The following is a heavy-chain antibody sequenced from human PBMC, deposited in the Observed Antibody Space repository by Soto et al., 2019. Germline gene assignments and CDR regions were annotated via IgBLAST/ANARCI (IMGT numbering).Heavy chain of an antibody. CDR2: ISISSTFI. D-gene: IGHD1-26*01. CDR1: GFSFGAYI. J-gene: IGHJ4*02. CDR3: PKDQRRSPSVDS. V-gene: IGHV3-21*01. Sequence: GGSLRLSCAASGFSFGAYIMNWVRQAPGKGLEWVSSISISSTFIYYADSVKGRFTISRDDANNSLYLQMNSLRADDTAVYFCPKDQRRSPSVDSLGQGALVPGSS.